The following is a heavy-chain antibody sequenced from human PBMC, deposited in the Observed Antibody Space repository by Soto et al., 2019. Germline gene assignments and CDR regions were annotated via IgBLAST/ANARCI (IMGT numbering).Heavy chain of an antibody. CDR3: AHRTLPPLIYPVVDWFDP. CDR2: IYWDDDK. J-gene: IGHJ5*02. Sequence: QITLKESGPTLVKPTQTLTLTCTFSGFSLSTSGVGVGWIRQPPGKALEWLALIYWDDDKRYSPSLKSRLTLTKDTPKNPVVLTKTHMDPVDTATYYCAHRTLPPLIYPVVDWFDPWGQGTLVTVSS. D-gene: IGHD2-2*02. V-gene: IGHV2-5*02. CDR1: GFSLSTSGVG.